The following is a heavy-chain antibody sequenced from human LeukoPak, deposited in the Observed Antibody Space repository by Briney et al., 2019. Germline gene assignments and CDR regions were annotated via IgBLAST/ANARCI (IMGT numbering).Heavy chain of an antibody. CDR1: GCTFSSYA. CDR2: IIPILGIA. J-gene: IGHJ4*02. V-gene: IGHV1-69*04. D-gene: IGHD3-10*01. CDR3: ARVGFGELLYGYFDY. Sequence: SVKVSCKASGCTFSSYAISWVRQAPAQGLEWMGRIIPILGIANYAQKFQGRVTITADKSTSTAYMELSSLRSEDTAVYYCARVGFGELLYGYFDYWGQGTLVTVSS.